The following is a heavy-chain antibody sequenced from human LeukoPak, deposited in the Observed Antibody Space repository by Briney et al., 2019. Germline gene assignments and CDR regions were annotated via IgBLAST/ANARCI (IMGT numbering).Heavy chain of an antibody. CDR1: VDSISMYY. D-gene: IGHD1-26*01. CDR2: IYYTRSS. V-gene: IGHV4-59*01. CDR3: ARTSGSYSNWFDP. Sequence: PSESLSLTRAVPVDSISMYYSSCVPHPPGKGLEWVGYIYYTRSSNYNPSLKSRVAISVDTSKNQFSLKLSSVTAADTAVYYCARTSGSYSNWFDPWGQGTLVTVSS. J-gene: IGHJ5*02.